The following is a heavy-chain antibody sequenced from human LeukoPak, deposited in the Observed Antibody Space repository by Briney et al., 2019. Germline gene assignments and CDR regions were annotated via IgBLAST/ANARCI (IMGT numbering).Heavy chain of an antibody. CDR1: GFTFSRYE. CDR3: AREGAVRGYYFDY. CDR2: ISSSGSII. J-gene: IGHJ4*02. D-gene: IGHD1-26*01. Sequence: PGGSLRLSCAASGFTFSRYEMNWVRQAPGKGLEWVSYISSSGSIIYYADSVKGRFTISRDNAKNSLYLQMNSLRAEDTAVYYCAREGAVRGYYFDYWGQGTLVTVSS. V-gene: IGHV3-48*03.